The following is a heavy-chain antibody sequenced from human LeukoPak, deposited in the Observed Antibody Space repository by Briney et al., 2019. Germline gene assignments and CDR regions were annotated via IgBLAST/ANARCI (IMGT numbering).Heavy chain of an antibody. CDR1: GYTFTTYD. Sequence: GASVKVSCKASGYTFTTYDMNWVRQAPGQGVEWMGRINTNTGNPTYAQGFTGRFVLSLDTSVSTAYLQISSLRSEDTAVYYCARERPCSSTSCYPHYYYYMDVWAKGTTVTVSS. CDR3: ARERPCSSTSCYPHYYYYMDV. J-gene: IGHJ6*03. V-gene: IGHV7-4-1*02. CDR2: INTNTGNP. D-gene: IGHD2-2*01.